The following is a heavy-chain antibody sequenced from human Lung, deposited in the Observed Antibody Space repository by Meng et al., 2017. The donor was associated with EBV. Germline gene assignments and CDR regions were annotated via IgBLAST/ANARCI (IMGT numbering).Heavy chain of an antibody. D-gene: IGHD2-2*01. CDR3: AREIVVVPAALNWFDP. CDR2: IIPILGIA. J-gene: IGHJ5*02. V-gene: IGHV1-69*10. CDR1: GGTFSSYA. Sequence: QVQLVQSGAEVKKXXSSVKVSXMAAGGTFSSYAISWVRQAPGQGLEWMGGIIPILGIANYAQKFQGRVTITADKSTSTAYMELSSLRSEDTAVYYCAREIVVVPAALNWFDPWGQGTLVTVSS.